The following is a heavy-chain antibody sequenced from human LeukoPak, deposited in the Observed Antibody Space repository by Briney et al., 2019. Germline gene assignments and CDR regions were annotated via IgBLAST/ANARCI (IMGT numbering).Heavy chain of an antibody. V-gene: IGHV4-38-2*01. CDR1: GYSISSGYY. Sequence: PSETLSLTCAVSGYSISSGYYWGWIRQPPGKGLEWIGSIYHSGSTYYNPSLKSRVTISVDTSKNQFSLKLNSVTAADTAVYYCASSGHKDIVVVPAANAKFDYWGQGTLVTVSS. CDR2: IYHSGST. J-gene: IGHJ4*02. D-gene: IGHD2-2*01. CDR3: ASSGHKDIVVVPAANAKFDY.